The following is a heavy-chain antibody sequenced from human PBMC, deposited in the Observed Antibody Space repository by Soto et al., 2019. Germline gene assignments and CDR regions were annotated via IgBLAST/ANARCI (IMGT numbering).Heavy chain of an antibody. V-gene: IGHV1-8*01. CDR1: GYTFTSHD. D-gene: IGHD3-10*01. CDR3: AGGKGSGWFDP. Sequence: ASVKVSCKASGYTFTSHDINWVRQATGQGLEWMGWMNPTGGNTGYAQKFQGRVTMTRNTSISTAYMELSSLRSDDTAVYYCAGGKGSGWFDPWGQGTLVTVSS. CDR2: MNPTGGNT. J-gene: IGHJ5*02.